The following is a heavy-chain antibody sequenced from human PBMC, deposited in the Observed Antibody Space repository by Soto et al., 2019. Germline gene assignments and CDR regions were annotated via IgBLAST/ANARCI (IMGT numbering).Heavy chain of an antibody. CDR1: GFTFSSYS. J-gene: IGHJ6*02. CDR3: ARDHSARPGDYYYYGMDV. D-gene: IGHD2-21*01. Sequence: GGSLRLSCAASGFTFSSYSMNWVRQAPGKGLEWVSSISSSSSYIYYADSVKGRFTISRDNAKNSLYLQMNSLRAEDTAVYYCARDHSARPGDYYYYGMDVWGQGTTVTVSS. CDR2: ISSSSSYI. V-gene: IGHV3-21*01.